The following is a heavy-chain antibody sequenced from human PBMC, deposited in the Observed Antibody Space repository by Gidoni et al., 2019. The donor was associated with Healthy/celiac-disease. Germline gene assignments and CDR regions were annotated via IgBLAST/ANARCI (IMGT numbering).Heavy chain of an antibody. D-gene: IGHD5-18*01. CDR3: AIPAYTAMVTRYYYGMDV. Sequence: EVQLGESGGGRVKPGGSLRLSCAASGLTFRSYSRNWVRQAPGKGLEWVSSISSSSSYIYSADSVKGRFTISSDNAKNSLYLQMNSLRAEDTAVYYCAIPAYTAMVTRYYYGMDVWGQGTTVTFSS. CDR2: ISSSSSYI. J-gene: IGHJ6*02. CDR1: GLTFRSYS. V-gene: IGHV3-21*01.